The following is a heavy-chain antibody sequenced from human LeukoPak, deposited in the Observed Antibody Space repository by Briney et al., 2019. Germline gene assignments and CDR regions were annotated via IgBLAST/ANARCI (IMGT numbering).Heavy chain of an antibody. D-gene: IGHD3-22*01. J-gene: IGHJ4*02. CDR3: ARERSSGRTFDN. CDR2: INPRGGST. CDR1: GYTFTSYY. Sequence: EASVKVSCKASGYTFTSYYMHWVRQAPGQGLEWMGIINPRGGSTSYAQKFQGRVTMTRDTSTSTVYMELSSLRSEDTAVYYCARERSSGRTFDNWGQGTLVTVSS. V-gene: IGHV1-46*01.